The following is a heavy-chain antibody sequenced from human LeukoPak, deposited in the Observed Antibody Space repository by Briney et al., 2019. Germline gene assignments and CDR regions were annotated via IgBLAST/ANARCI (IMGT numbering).Heavy chain of an antibody. J-gene: IGHJ5*02. V-gene: IGHV6-1*01. D-gene: IGHD2-2*01. CDR2: TYYRSKWYN. CDR3: ARDRSDCSSTSCYNWFDP. Sequence: SQTLSLTCAISGDSVPSNSAAWNWIRQSPSRGLEWLGRTYYRSKWYNDYAVSVKSRITINPDTSKNQFSLQLNSVTPEDTAVYYCARDRSDCSSTSCYNWFDPWGQGTLVTVSS. CDR1: GDSVPSNSAA.